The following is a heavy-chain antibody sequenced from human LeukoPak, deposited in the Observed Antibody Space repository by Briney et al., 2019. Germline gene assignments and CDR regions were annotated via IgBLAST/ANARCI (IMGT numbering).Heavy chain of an antibody. CDR1: GFTFSSYG. V-gene: IGHV3-30*02. CDR2: IRYDGSNK. Sequence: GSLRLSCAASGFTFSSYGMHWVRQAPGKGLEWVAFIRYDGSNKYYADSVKGRFTISRDNSKNTLYLQMNSLRAEDTAVYYCAKVAAAITPYFDYWGQGTLVTVSS. D-gene: IGHD2-2*02. CDR3: AKVAAAITPYFDY. J-gene: IGHJ4*02.